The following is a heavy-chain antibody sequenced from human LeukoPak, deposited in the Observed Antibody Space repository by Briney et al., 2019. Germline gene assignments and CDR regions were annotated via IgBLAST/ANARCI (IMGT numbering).Heavy chain of an antibody. CDR2: IWFDGSTK. Sequence: GGSLRLSCAASGFTFSSYGMYWVRQAPGKGLEWMAVIWFDGSTKYYADSVKGRFTISRDNAKNSLYLQMNSLRAEDTAVYYCAREGRYCSGGSCDGGDAFDIWGQGTMVTVSS. D-gene: IGHD2-15*01. V-gene: IGHV3-33*07. J-gene: IGHJ3*02. CDR3: AREGRYCSGGSCDGGDAFDI. CDR1: GFTFSSYG.